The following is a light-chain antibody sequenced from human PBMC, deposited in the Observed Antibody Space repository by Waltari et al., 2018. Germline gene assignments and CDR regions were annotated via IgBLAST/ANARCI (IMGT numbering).Light chain of an antibody. Sequence: EVVMTQSPATLSVSPGATATLSCRASQSVSDNLAWYQQKPGQAPRLLVYGVSFQDTGTPARFSGSGSGTEFTLTISDMQSEDSAVYYCQQYNNWPPYTFGQGTKVEI. CDR3: QQYNNWPPYT. J-gene: IGKJ2*01. CDR2: GVS. CDR1: QSVSDN. V-gene: IGKV3-15*01.